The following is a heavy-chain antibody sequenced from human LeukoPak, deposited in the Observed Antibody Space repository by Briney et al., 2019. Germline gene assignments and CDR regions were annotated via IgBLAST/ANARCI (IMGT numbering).Heavy chain of an antibody. CDR3: AKDRNSWPTNFDS. CDR2: ISSSGGTT. D-gene: IGHD2/OR15-2a*01. J-gene: IGHJ4*02. CDR1: GFTFSSYA. Sequence: AGGSLRLSCAASGFTFSSYAVNWVRQAPGKGLEWVSAISSSGGTTYYADSVKGRFRLCRDNSKSMLYLQMNSLRAEDTAVYYCAKDRNSWPTNFDSWGQGTLVTVSA. V-gene: IGHV3-23*01.